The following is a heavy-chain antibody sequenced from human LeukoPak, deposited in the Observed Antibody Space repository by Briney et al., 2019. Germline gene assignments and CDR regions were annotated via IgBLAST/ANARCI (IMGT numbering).Heavy chain of an antibody. V-gene: IGHV4-59*02. CDR1: GGSVSGFY. D-gene: IGHD3-10*01. CDR3: AKVAKYYYGSETYFFFDH. CDR2: IYYSGTT. J-gene: IGHJ4*02. Sequence: ETLSLTCTVSGGSVSGFYWSWIRQPPGKGLEWIGYIYYSGTTNYNPSLKSRVTMSIDTSKNQFSLNLRSVTAADTAVYYCAKVAKYYYGSETYFFFDHWGQGTLVTVSS.